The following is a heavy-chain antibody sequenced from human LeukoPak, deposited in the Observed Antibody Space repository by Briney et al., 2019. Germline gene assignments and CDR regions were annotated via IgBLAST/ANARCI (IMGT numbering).Heavy chain of an antibody. CDR2: ISYDGSNK. J-gene: IGHJ3*02. CDR1: GFTFTFSSYG. CDR3: AKDPYDSSGYYFPGAFDI. D-gene: IGHD3-22*01. V-gene: IGHV3-30*18. Sequence: SGGSLRLSCAASGFTFTFSSYGMHWVRQAPGKGLEWVAVISYDGSNKYYADSVKGRFTISRDNSKNTLYLQMNSLRAEDTAVYYCAKDPYDSSGYYFPGAFDIWGQGTMVTVSS.